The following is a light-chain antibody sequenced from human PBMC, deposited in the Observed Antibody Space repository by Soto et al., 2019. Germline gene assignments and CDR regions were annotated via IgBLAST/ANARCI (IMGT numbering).Light chain of an antibody. CDR1: QSVSSN. CDR2: GAS. Sequence: EIVMTQSPATLSVSPGERATLSCRASQSVSSNLAWYQQRPGQAPRLLIYGASTRATGIPARFSGGASGTEFTLTISSLQSEDFAVYYCQQRSDWPPWTFGQGTKVDIK. J-gene: IGKJ1*01. V-gene: IGKV3-15*01. CDR3: QQRSDWPPWT.